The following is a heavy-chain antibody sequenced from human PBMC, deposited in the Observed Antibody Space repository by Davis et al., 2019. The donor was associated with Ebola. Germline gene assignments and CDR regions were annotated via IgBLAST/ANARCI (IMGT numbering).Heavy chain of an antibody. CDR3: ARSLRYGSGRWSHYYYGMDV. D-gene: IGHD3-10*01. J-gene: IGHJ6*02. CDR1: GFTFSDYY. V-gene: IGHV3-11*01. Sequence: PGGSLRLSCAASGFTFSDYYMSWIRQAPGKGLEWVSYISSSGSTIYYADSVKGRFTISRDNAKNSLYLQMNSLRAEDTAVYYCARSLRYGSGRWSHYYYGMDVWGQGTLVTVSS. CDR2: ISSSGSTI.